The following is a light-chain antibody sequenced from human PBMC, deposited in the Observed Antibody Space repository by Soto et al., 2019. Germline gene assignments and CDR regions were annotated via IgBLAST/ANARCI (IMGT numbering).Light chain of an antibody. CDR3: QSYDSSLSVVV. V-gene: IGLV1-40*01. CDR2: GNS. CDR1: SSNIGAGYD. Sequence: SMLTQPPSVSGAPGQRVTISCTGSSSNIGAGYDVHWYQQLPGTAPKLLIYGNSNRPSGVPDRFSGSKSGTSASLAITGLQAEDEADYYCQSYDSSLSVVVFGGGTKLTVL. J-gene: IGLJ2*01.